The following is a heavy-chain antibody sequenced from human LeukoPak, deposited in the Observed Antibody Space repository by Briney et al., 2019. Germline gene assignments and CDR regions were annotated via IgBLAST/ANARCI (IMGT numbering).Heavy chain of an antibody. CDR3: ALCGGDCYYFDY. D-gene: IGHD2-21*01. Sequence: ASVKVSCKASGGTFSSYAISWVRQAPGQGLEWMGRIIPIFGTASYAQKFQGRVTMTRDTSTSTVYMELSSLRSEDTAVYYCALCGGDCYYFDYWGQGTLVTVSS. CDR1: GGTFSSYA. CDR2: IIPIFGTA. J-gene: IGHJ4*02. V-gene: IGHV1-69*05.